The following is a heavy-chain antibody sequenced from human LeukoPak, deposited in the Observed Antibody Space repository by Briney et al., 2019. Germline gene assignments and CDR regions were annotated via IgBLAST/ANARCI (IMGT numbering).Heavy chain of an antibody. J-gene: IGHJ6*03. Sequence: SETLSLTCAVYGGSFSGYCWSWIRQPPGKGLEWIGEINHSGSTNYNPSLKSRVTISVDTSKNQFSLKLSSVTAADTAVYYCARERWGNTVLSYYYMDVWGKGTTVTVSS. D-gene: IGHD3-16*01. CDR2: INHSGST. CDR1: GGSFSGYC. V-gene: IGHV4-34*01. CDR3: ARERWGNTVLSYYYMDV.